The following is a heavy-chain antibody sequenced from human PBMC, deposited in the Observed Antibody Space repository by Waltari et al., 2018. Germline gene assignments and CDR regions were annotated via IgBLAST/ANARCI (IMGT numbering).Heavy chain of an antibody. CDR2: IRYDGSNK. Sequence: VQLVEAGGGVVQPGGSLRLSCAASGFTFGSYGMHWVRQAPGKGLEWVAFIRYDGSNKYYADSVKGRFTISRDNSKNTLYLQMNSLRAEDTAVYYCAKDWNRIDYWGQGTLVTVSS. CDR1: GFTFGSYG. V-gene: IGHV3-30*02. D-gene: IGHD1-1*01. J-gene: IGHJ4*02. CDR3: AKDWNRIDY.